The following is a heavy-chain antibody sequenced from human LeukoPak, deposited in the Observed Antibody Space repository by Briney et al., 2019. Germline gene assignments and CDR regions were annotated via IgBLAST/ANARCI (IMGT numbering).Heavy chain of an antibody. CDR2: IYSNGHT. CDR1: ARSISSSY. J-gene: IGHJ6*03. Sequence: SETLSLTCTVSARSISSSYWSRIRQPPGKGLESIGYIYSNGHTNYNPSLKSRVTISVDTSKNQFTLKLSSVTAADTAVYYCATILPVNYYMDVWGKGTTVTVSS. D-gene: IGHD2-21*01. V-gene: IGHV4-4*09. CDR3: ATILPVNYYMDV.